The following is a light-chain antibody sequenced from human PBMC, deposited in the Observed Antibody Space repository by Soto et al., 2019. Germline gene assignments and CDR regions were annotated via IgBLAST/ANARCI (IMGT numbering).Light chain of an antibody. J-gene: IGKJ1*01. V-gene: IGKV1-5*01. CDR3: QHYNSYSEA. CDR1: QSISSW. CDR2: DAS. Sequence: DTQMTQSPSTLSASVADRVASACLASQSISSWLAWYQQKPGKAPKLLIYDASSLESGVPSRFSGSGSGTEFTLTISSLQPDDFATYYCQHYNSYSEAFGQGTKVDI.